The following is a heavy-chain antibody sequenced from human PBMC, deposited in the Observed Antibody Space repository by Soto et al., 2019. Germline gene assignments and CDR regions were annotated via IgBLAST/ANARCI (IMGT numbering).Heavy chain of an antibody. J-gene: IGHJ5*02. CDR1: GDSVSSNSAA. Sequence: SPTLSLTCAISGDSVSSNSAASNWNRPSPSRGLEWLGRTYYRSKFYNDYAESVKSRITINPDTSKNQFSLHLNSVTPEDTAVYYCSKGMQQLHWFDPWGQGTLVTVSS. V-gene: IGHV6-1*01. CDR3: SKGMQQLHWFDP. D-gene: IGHD6-13*01. CDR2: TYYRSKFYN.